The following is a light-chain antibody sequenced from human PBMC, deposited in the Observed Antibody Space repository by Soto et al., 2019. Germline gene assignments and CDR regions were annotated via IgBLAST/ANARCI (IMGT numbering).Light chain of an antibody. CDR3: QQYGSSGT. CDR2: GAS. V-gene: IGKV3-20*01. Sequence: THYPASMSVAPGERATLSCRASQSVSSNLAWYQQKPGQAPRLLICGASNRATGIPDRFSGSGSGTDFTLTISRLEPEDFAVYYCQQYGSSGTFGQGTKVDIK. J-gene: IGKJ1*01. CDR1: QSVSSN.